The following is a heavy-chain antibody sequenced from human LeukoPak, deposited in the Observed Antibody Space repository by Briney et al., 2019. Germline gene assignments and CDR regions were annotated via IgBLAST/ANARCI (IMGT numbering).Heavy chain of an antibody. CDR3: ARPSGSDAFDI. V-gene: IGHV3-7*01. J-gene: IGHJ3*02. CDR1: GFTFSNFW. CDR2: IKQDETEK. Sequence: GGSLRLSCTASGFTFSNFWMGWVRQAPGKGLEWVADIKQDETEKFYLGSVKGRFTISRDNAKNSLYLQMNSLRAEDTAVYYCARPSGSDAFDIWGQGTMVTVSS. D-gene: IGHD1-26*01.